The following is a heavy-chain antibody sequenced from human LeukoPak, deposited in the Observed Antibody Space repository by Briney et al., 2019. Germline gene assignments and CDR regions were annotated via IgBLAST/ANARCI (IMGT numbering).Heavy chain of an antibody. Sequence: GGSLRLSCTASGFAFDVHGMSWVRQVPGKGLEWVSGINWSGGSTGYADPLRGRFTISRDNAKNSLYLQMDSLRAEDTALYYCARAPITSPFYFDYWGQGTLVTVSS. CDR2: INWSGGST. CDR3: ARAPITSPFYFDY. CDR1: GFAFDVHG. V-gene: IGHV3-20*04. J-gene: IGHJ4*02. D-gene: IGHD2-2*01.